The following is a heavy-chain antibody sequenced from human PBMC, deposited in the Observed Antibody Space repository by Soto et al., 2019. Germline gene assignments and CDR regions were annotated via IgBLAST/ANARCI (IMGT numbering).Heavy chain of an antibody. CDR2: INHSGST. CDR1: GGSFIGYY. CDR3: ARDNMVTTSWFDP. Sequence: SETLSLTCAVYGGSFIGYYWSWIRQPPGKGLEWIGEINHSGSTNYNPSLKSRVTISVDTSKNQFSLKLSSVTAADTAVYYCARDNMVTTSWFDPWGQGTLVTVSS. J-gene: IGHJ5*02. D-gene: IGHD4-17*01. V-gene: IGHV4-34*01.